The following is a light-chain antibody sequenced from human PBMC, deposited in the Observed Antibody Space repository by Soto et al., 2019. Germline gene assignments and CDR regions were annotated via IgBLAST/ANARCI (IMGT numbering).Light chain of an antibody. CDR3: QTWGTGILVV. V-gene: IGLV4-69*01. CDR2: LNSDGSH. Sequence: QLVLTQSPSASASLGASVRLTCTLSSGHSSYAIAWHQQQPEKGPRYLMKLNSDGSHSKGDGIPDRFSGSSSAAERYLTIASLQSEDEADYYCQTWGTGILVVFGGGTKLTVL. J-gene: IGLJ2*01. CDR1: SGHSSYA.